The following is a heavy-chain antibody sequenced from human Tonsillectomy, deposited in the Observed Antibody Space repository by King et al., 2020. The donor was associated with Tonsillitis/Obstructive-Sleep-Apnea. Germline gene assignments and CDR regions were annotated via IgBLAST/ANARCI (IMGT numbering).Heavy chain of an antibody. Sequence: VQLQESGLGLVKPSETLSLTCTVSGGSISSYYWSWIRQPPGKGLEWIGYIYYSGSTNYNPSLKSRVTISVDTSKNQFSLKLSSVTAADTAVYYCATMGIQLWLGAFDIWGQGTMVTVSS. CDR3: ATMGIQLWLGAFDI. V-gene: IGHV4-59*08. CDR1: GGSISSYY. D-gene: IGHD5-18*01. CDR2: IYYSGST. J-gene: IGHJ3*02.